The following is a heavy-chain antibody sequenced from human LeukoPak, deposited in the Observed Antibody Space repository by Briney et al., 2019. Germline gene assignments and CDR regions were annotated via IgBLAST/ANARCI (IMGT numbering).Heavy chain of an antibody. CDR2: INADGSEK. CDR1: GFTFSSNW. J-gene: IGHJ4*02. V-gene: IGHV3-7*01. Sequence: TGGSLRLSCAAFGFTFSSNWMNWVRQAPGKGLEWVATINADGSEKHYVDSVKGRFTISRGNAKNSLSLQMDTLRAEDTAVYYCAKSLGTGAPYDYWGQGTLVTVSS. D-gene: IGHD1-1*01. CDR3: AKSLGTGAPYDY.